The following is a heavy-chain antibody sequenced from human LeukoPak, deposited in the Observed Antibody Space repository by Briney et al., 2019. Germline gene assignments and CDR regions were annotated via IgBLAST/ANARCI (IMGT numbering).Heavy chain of an antibody. V-gene: IGHV3-30*02. CDR1: GFTFSSYG. D-gene: IGHD3-3*01. Sequence: PGGSLRLSCAASGFTFSSYGMHWVRQAPGKGLEWVAFIRYDGSNKYYADSVKGRFTISRDNSKNTLYLQMNSLRAEDTAVYYCAKDLFKPAGRITIFGVDYWGQGTLVTVSS. CDR2: IRYDGSNK. CDR3: AKDLFKPAGRITIFGVDY. J-gene: IGHJ4*02.